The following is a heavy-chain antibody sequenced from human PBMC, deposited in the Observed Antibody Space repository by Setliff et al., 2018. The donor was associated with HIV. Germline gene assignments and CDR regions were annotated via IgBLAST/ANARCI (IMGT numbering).Heavy chain of an antibody. D-gene: IGHD3-10*01. Sequence: PGESLKISCKGSGYSFTSYWIGWVRQMPGRGLEWMGIIYPGDSDTRYSPSFQGQVTISADKSISTAYLQWSSLKASDTAMYYCARPPKSYGSGSDAFDIWGQGTMVTVSS. J-gene: IGHJ3*02. V-gene: IGHV5-51*01. CDR2: IYPGDSDT. CDR1: GYSFTSYW. CDR3: ARPPKSYGSGSDAFDI.